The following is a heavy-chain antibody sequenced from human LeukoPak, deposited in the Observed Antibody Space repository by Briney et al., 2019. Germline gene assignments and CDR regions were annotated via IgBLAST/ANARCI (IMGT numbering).Heavy chain of an antibody. Sequence: GGSLRLSCAASGFTFSNYWMHWVRQAPGKGLVWVSRLDTDGSDTSYADSVKGRFTISRDNAKNTLYLQMNNLRAEDTAMYYCARDRYPAAREFDYWGQGTLVTVSS. CDR1: GFTFSNYW. J-gene: IGHJ4*02. CDR3: ARDRYPAAREFDY. V-gene: IGHV3-74*01. D-gene: IGHD2-2*01. CDR2: LDTDGSDT.